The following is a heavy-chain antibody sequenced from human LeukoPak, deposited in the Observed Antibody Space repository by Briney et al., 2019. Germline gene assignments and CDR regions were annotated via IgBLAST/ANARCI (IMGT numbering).Heavy chain of an antibody. CDR3: TRDPPYYYGSGSYFDY. CDR2: IRSKAYGGTT. V-gene: IGHV3-49*04. J-gene: IGHJ4*02. CDR1: GFTFGDYA. D-gene: IGHD3-10*01. Sequence: HPGGSLRLSCTASGFTFGDYAMSWVRQALGKGVEWVGFIRSKAYGGTTEYAASVKGRFTISRDDSKSIAYLQMNSLKTEDTAVYYCTRDPPYYYGSGSYFDYWGQGTLVTVSS.